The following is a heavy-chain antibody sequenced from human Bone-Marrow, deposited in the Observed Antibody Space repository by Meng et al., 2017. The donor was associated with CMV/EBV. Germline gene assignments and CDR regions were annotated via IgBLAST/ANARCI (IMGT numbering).Heavy chain of an antibody. CDR2: IYPGDSDT. Sequence: GESLKISCKGSGYSFTSYWIGWVRQMPGKGLEWMGIIYPGDSDTRYSPSFQGQVTISVDKSISTAYLQWSSLKASDTAMYYCARQVKAMDIVVVPAGYCDHWGQGTLVTVSS. D-gene: IGHD2-2*03. V-gene: IGHV5-51*01. J-gene: IGHJ4*02. CDR3: ARQVKAMDIVVVPAGYCDH. CDR1: GYSFTSYW.